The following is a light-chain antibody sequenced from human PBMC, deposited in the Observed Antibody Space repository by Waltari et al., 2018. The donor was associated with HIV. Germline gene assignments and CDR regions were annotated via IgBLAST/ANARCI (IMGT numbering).Light chain of an antibody. CDR1: QGIGYD. Sequence: ALQMTQSPTPLSASVGDRATITCRASQGIGYDLSWYQPKPGMAPTLLIYGASISQTGVPGRVSGSGAGADFTLAISSLQAEDLATYYCQQDYSWQYTVGQGTKLEVK. CDR2: GAS. J-gene: IGKJ2*01. V-gene: IGKV1-6*01. CDR3: QQDYSWQYT.